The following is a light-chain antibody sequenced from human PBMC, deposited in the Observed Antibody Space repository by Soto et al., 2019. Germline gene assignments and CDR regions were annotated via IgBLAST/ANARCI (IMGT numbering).Light chain of an antibody. CDR3: QQYGSSPPYT. Sequence: EIVLTQSPGTLSLSPGERATLSCRASQSVSSSYLAWYQQKPGQAPRLLIYGASSSATGIPDRFSGSGSGTDFTITISRLEPEDFAVYYYQQYGSSPPYTFGQGTKLEIK. V-gene: IGKV3-20*01. CDR2: GAS. CDR1: QSVSSSY. J-gene: IGKJ2*01.